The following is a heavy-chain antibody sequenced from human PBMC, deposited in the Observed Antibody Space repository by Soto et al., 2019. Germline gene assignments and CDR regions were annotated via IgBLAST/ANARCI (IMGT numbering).Heavy chain of an antibody. D-gene: IGHD2-21*02. CDR2: INPSGGST. J-gene: IGHJ4*02. CDR3: ATDKGYTVTD. V-gene: IGHV1-46*01. Sequence: GASVKVSCKASGYTFTSYGISWVRQAPGQGLEWMGIINPSGGSTSYAQKFQGRVTMTRDTSTSTVYMELSSLRAEDTAVYYCATDKGYTVTDWGQGTLVTVSS. CDR1: GYTFTSYG.